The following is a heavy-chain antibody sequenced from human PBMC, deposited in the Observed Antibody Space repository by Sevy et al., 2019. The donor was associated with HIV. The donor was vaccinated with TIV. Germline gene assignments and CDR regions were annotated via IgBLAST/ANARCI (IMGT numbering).Heavy chain of an antibody. Sequence: GGSLRLSCAVSGFTFSRYAMHWVRQAPGKGLEWVAVMSYDGGNKYYADSMKGRFTISRDNSKNTLFLHMNSLRAEDTAVYYCARIGMGQTYGTPPWYWGQGTLVTVSS. J-gene: IGHJ4*02. CDR3: ARIGMGQTYGTPPWY. V-gene: IGHV3-30-3*01. CDR2: MSYDGGNK. CDR1: GFTFSRYA. D-gene: IGHD3-10*01.